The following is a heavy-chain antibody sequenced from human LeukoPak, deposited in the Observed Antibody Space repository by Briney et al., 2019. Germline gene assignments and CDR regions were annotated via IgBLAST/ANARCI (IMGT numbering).Heavy chain of an antibody. Sequence: GGSLRLSCAASGFTFSSYAMSWVRQAPGKGLEWVSAISGSGGSTYYADSVKGRFTITRDNSKNTLYLQMNSLRAEDTAVYYCAKDLTPIYCSSTSCYVDPAGYYMDVWGKGTTVTVSS. CDR3: AKDLTPIYCSSTSCYVDPAGYYMDV. D-gene: IGHD2-2*01. CDR2: ISGSGGST. CDR1: GFTFSSYA. V-gene: IGHV3-23*01. J-gene: IGHJ6*03.